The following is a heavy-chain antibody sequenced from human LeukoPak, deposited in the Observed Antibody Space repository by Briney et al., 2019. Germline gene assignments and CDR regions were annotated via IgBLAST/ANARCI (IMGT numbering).Heavy chain of an antibody. CDR2: IYYSGST. V-gene: IGHV4-59*08. CDR3: VRHLSAGRPAFDI. CDR1: GGSINSYY. Sequence: PSETLSLTCTVSGGSINSYYWSWIRQPPGKGLEWIGYIYYSGSTNYNPSLKSRVTISVDTSNNKFPLKLTSLTAADTAVYYCVRHLSAGRPAFDIWGQGTMVTVSS. D-gene: IGHD2-15*01. J-gene: IGHJ3*02.